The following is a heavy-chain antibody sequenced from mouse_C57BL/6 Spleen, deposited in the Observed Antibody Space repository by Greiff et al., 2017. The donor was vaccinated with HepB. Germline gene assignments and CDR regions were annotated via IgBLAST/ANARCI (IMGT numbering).Heavy chain of an antibody. J-gene: IGHJ4*01. CDR3: ARRRYAMDY. CDR2: IDPSDSYT. CDR1: GYTFTSYW. V-gene: IGHV1-50*01. Sequence: VQLQQPGAELVKPGASVKLSCKASGYTFTSYWMQWVKQRPGQGLEWIGEIDPSDSYTNYNQKFKGKATLTVDTSSSTAYMQLSSLTSEDSAVYYCARRRYAMDYWGQGTSVTVSS.